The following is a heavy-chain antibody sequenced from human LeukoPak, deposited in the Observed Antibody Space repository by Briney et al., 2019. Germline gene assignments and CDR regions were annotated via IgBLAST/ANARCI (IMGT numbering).Heavy chain of an antibody. CDR1: GFTFSSYW. CDR3: ARIRPSSYYYDSSGYYYVHRGGFYFDY. D-gene: IGHD3-22*01. J-gene: IGHJ4*02. V-gene: IGHV3-7*01. CDR2: IKQDGSEK. Sequence: GGSLRLSCAASGFTFSSYWMSWVRQAPGKGLEWVANIKQDGSEKYYVDSVKGRFTISRDNAKNSLYLQMNSLRAEDTAVYYCARIRPSSYYYDSSGYYYVHRGGFYFDYWGQGTLVTASS.